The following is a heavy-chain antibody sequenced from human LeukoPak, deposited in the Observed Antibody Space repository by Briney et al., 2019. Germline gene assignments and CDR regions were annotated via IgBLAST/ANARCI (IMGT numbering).Heavy chain of an antibody. V-gene: IGHV1-2*02. J-gene: IGHJ4*02. Sequence: ASVKVSCKTSGYTFTGWYPHWVRQAPGQGLDWMGWINPNSGGTNYAQKFQGRVTMTRDTSISTAYMELSRLGSDDVAVYYCARPVGTTAESFSFESWGQGTLVTVSS. D-gene: IGHD1-26*01. CDR1: GYTFTGWY. CDR3: ARPVGTTAESFSFES. CDR2: INPNSGGT.